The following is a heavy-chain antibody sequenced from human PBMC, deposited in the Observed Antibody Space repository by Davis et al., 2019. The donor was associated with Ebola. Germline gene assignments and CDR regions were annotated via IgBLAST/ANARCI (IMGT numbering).Heavy chain of an antibody. V-gene: IGHV3-21*04. CDR1: GFTFSSYS. Sequence: PGGSLRLSCAASGFTFSSYSMNWVRQAPGKGLEWVSSISSSSSYIYYADSVKGRFTISRDNSKNMIFVQMNSLRVEDTAVYFCVRKIGGYGMDVWGQGTTVTVSS. CDR2: ISSSSSYI. J-gene: IGHJ6*02. CDR3: VRKIGGYGMDV. D-gene: IGHD3-10*01.